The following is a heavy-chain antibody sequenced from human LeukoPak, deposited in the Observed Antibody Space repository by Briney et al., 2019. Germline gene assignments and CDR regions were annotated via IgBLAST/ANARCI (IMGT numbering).Heavy chain of an antibody. CDR3: VKDFGRNLGGPGY. V-gene: IGHV3-23*01. Sequence: GGSLGLSCAASGFTFSTYTMAWVRQAPGGGLEWVSGIGGDGGGGTYYADSVKGRFAISRDNSKSTLYLQMNSLRVEDTAVYYCVKDFGRNLGGPGYWGRGTLVTVSS. CDR1: GFTFSTYT. J-gene: IGHJ4*02. D-gene: IGHD3-10*01. CDR2: IGGDGGGGT.